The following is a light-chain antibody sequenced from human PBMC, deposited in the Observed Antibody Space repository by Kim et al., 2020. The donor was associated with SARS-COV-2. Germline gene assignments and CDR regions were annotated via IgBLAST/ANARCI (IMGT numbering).Light chain of an antibody. CDR3: ATTDDSLNGVV. Sequence: GQTVNLAWSGSRSNVGTNTVSWYRQRPGTAPNLVIYNDNRRSSGVPDRFSASKSGNSASLAISGLQSDDEADYYCATTDDSLNGVVFGGGTQLTVL. V-gene: IGLV1-44*01. CDR2: NDN. J-gene: IGLJ3*02. CDR1: RSNVGTNT.